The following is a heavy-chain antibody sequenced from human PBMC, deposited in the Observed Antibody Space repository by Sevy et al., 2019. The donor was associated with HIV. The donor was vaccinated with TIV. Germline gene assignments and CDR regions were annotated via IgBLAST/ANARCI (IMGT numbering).Heavy chain of an antibody. Sequence: GGSVRLSCAASGFTFSKYSMSWVRQPPGKGLEWVSTLAFGCGEINYADSVKGRFTSSRDNSKSSVYLQMNNLRPEDTAVYYCAREGCTKPHDYWGQGTLVTVSS. D-gene: IGHD2-8*01. CDR1: GFTFSKYS. CDR3: AREGCTKPHDY. CDR2: LAFGCGEI. J-gene: IGHJ4*02. V-gene: IGHV3-23*01.